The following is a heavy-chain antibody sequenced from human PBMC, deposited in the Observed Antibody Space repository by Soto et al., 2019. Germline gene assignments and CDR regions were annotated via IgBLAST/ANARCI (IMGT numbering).Heavy chain of an antibody. J-gene: IGHJ6*02. Sequence: ASVNVSCKASGGTFSSYAISWVRQAPGQGLEWRGGIIPIFGTANYAQKFRGRVTITADESTSTAYMELSSLRSEDTAVYYCARENCSGGSCYSEFYYYYGMDVWGQGTTVTVSS. V-gene: IGHV1-69*13. D-gene: IGHD2-15*01. CDR3: ARENCSGGSCYSEFYYYYGMDV. CDR1: GGTFSSYA. CDR2: IIPIFGTA.